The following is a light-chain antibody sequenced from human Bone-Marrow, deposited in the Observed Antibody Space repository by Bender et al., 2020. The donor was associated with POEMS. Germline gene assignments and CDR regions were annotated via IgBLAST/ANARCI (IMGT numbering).Light chain of an antibody. Sequence: QSALTQPASVSGSPGQSITISCTGTMSDVGAHDYVSWYQQYPDKAPKLIIYDVSYRPSGVPVRFSGSKSGNTASLTISGLQPEDEADYYCSSYADTNTVVFGGGTRLTVL. J-gene: IGLJ2*01. CDR1: MSDVGAHDY. CDR2: DVS. CDR3: SSYADTNTVV. V-gene: IGLV2-14*03.